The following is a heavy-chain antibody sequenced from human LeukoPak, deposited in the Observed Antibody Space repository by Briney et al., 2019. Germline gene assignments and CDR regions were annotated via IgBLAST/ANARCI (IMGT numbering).Heavy chain of an antibody. CDR2: ISYDGSNK. Sequence: GGSLRLSCAASGFTFSSYAMHWVRQAPGKGLEWVAVISYDGSNKYYADSVKGRFTISRDNSKNTLYLQMNSLRAEDTAVYYCARALLEWFLLFYWGQGTLVTVSS. V-gene: IGHV3-30-3*01. CDR3: ARALLEWFLLFY. D-gene: IGHD3-3*01. J-gene: IGHJ4*02. CDR1: GFTFSSYA.